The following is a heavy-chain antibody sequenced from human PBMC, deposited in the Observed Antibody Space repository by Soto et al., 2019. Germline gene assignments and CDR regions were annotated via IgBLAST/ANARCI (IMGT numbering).Heavy chain of an antibody. V-gene: IGHV3-23*01. J-gene: IGHJ4*02. Sequence: GGSLRLSCAASGFTFSSYAMSWVRQAPGKGLEWVSAISGSGGSTYYADSVKGRFTISRDNSKNTLYLQMNSLRAEDTAVYYCAAPEASEIVVVPAAMYWGQGTLVTVSS. CDR2: ISGSGGST. CDR3: AAPEASEIVVVPAAMY. D-gene: IGHD2-2*01. CDR1: GFTFSSYA.